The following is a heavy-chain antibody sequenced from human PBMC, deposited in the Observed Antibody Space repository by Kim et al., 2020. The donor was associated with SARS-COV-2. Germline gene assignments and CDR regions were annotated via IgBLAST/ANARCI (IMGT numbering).Heavy chain of an antibody. J-gene: IGHJ3*02. D-gene: IGHD3-3*01. CDR2: INPNSGGT. CDR1: GYTFTGYY. CDR3: ARGDRFLEWLLYHDAFDI. V-gene: IGHV1-2*06. Sequence: ASVKVSCKASGYTFTGYYMHWVRQAPGQGLEWMGRINPNSGGTNYAQKFQGRVTMTRDTSISTAYMELSRLRSDDTAVYYCARGDRFLEWLLYHDAFDIWGQGTMVTVSS.